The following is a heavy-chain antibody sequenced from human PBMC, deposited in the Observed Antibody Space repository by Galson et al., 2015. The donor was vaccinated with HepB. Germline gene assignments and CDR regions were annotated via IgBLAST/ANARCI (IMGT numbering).Heavy chain of an antibody. CDR1: GYTFTCYY. J-gene: IGHJ4*02. D-gene: IGHD6-6*01. CDR2: INPNSGGT. CDR3: ARDDGAARPGTG. Sequence: SVKVSCKASGYTFTCYYMHWVRQAPGQGLEWMGWINPNSGGTNYAQKFQGRVTMTRDTSISTAYMELSRLRSDDTAVYYCARDDGAARPGTGWGQGTLVTVSS. V-gene: IGHV1-2*02.